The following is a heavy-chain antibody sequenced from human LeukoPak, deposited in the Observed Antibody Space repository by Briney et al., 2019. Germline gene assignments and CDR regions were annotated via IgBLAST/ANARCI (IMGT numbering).Heavy chain of an antibody. Sequence: GRSLRLSCAASGFTFSSYGMHWVRQAPGKGLEWVAVIWYDGSNKYYADSVKGRFTISRDNSKNTLYLQMNSLRAEDTAIYYCVRDGEYSHGIDFDYWGQGTLVTVSP. V-gene: IGHV3-33*01. D-gene: IGHD5-18*01. J-gene: IGHJ4*02. CDR1: GFTFSSYG. CDR2: IWYDGSNK. CDR3: VRDGEYSHGIDFDY.